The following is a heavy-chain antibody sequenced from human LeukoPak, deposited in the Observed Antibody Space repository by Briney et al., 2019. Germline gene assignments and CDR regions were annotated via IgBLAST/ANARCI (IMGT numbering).Heavy chain of an antibody. D-gene: IGHD3-3*01. V-gene: IGHV1-46*01. CDR3: ARDLTIFGVVITLDNYYYGMDV. CDR2: INPSGGST. J-gene: IGHJ6*02. CDR1: GYAFTNYY. Sequence: ASVKVSCKASGYAFTNYYMHWVRQAPGQGLEWMGIINPSGGSTSYAQKFQGRVTTTRDTSTSTVYMELSSLRSEDTAVYYCARDLTIFGVVITLDNYYYGMDVWGQGTTVTVSS.